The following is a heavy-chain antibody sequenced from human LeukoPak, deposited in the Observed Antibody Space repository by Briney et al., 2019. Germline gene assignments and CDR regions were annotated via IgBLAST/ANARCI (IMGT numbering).Heavy chain of an antibody. D-gene: IGHD5-18*01. J-gene: IGHJ6*03. CDR1: GGSISSYY. V-gene: IGHV4-59*01. CDR3: ASLGGGYSYGFWSGYMDV. CDR2: IYYSGST. Sequence: PSETLSLTCTVSGGSISSYYWSWIRQPPGKGLEWIGYIYYSGSTNYNPSLKSRVTISVDTSKNQFSLRLSSVTAADTAVYYCASLGGGYSYGFWSGYMDVWGKGTTVTVSS.